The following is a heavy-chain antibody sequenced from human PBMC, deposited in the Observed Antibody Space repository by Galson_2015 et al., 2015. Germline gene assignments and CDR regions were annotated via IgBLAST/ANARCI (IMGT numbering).Heavy chain of an antibody. CDR1: GFTFGTYA. Sequence: SLRLSCAASGFTFGTYAMSWVRQAPGKGLEWVSAISGSGSNTFYADSVKGRFTISRNNSLNTLYVQMNNVRAEDTAVYYCAKIKKTGLDVAADSWGQGTLVTVSS. D-gene: IGHD6-25*01. CDR3: AKIKKTGLDVAADS. V-gene: IGHV3-23*01. J-gene: IGHJ4*02. CDR2: ISGSGSNT.